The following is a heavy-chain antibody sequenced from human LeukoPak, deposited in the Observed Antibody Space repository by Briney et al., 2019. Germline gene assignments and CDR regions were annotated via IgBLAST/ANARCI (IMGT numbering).Heavy chain of an antibody. D-gene: IGHD6-19*01. CDR1: GFTVSSND. CDR3: ARYTSGSYFDS. V-gene: IGHV3-53*01. CDR2: IYKSGNT. Sequence: PGGSLRLSCAASGFTVSSNDMTWVRQAPGKRLEWVSVIYKSGNTFYSDSVKGRFTISRDNSKNAVYLQMDSLRAEDTAVYYCARYTSGSYFDSWGRGTLVTVSS. J-gene: IGHJ4*02.